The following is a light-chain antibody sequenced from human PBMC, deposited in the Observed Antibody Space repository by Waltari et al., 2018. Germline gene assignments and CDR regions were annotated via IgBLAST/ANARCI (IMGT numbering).Light chain of an antibody. CDR1: QSIRSY. J-gene: IGKJ5*01. Sequence: DIQMTQSPSSLSASVGDSVTITCRASQSIRSYLNWYQQQPGKAPKFLISTASSLQSGVPSRFSGSGSGTDFTLTISSLQPEDFATYYCQQSYSTPPTFGQGTRLETK. CDR2: TAS. CDR3: QQSYSTPPT. V-gene: IGKV1-39*01.